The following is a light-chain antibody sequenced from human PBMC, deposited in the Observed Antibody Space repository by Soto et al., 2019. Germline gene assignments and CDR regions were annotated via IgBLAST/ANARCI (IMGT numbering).Light chain of an antibody. CDR2: KAS. CDR3: QQYSSYLTWT. Sequence: DIQMTQSPSTLSASVGDRVTITCRASQSISSWLAWYQQKPGKAPKLLIYKASSLESGVPSRFSGSGSGTEFTLTIRSLGPDEFAHYNGQQYSSYLTWTFRQGPKVDLK. CDR1: QSISSW. V-gene: IGKV1-5*03. J-gene: IGKJ1*01.